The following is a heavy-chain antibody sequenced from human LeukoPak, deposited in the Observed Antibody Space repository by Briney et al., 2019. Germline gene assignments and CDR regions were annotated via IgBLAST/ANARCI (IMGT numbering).Heavy chain of an antibody. CDR2: INTNTGNP. CDR3: ARDNGGSGSYYTPYFDY. CDR1: GYTFTSYA. D-gene: IGHD3-10*01. J-gene: IGHJ4*02. V-gene: IGHV7-4-1*02. Sequence: ASVKVSCKASGYTFTSYAMNWVRQAPGQGLEWMGWINTNTGNPTYAQGFTGRFVFSLDTSVSTAYLQISSLKAEDTAVYYCARDNGGSGSYYTPYFDYWGQGTLVTVYS.